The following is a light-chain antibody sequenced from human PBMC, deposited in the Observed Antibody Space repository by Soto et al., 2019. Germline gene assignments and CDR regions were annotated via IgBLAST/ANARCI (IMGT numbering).Light chain of an antibody. J-gene: IGKJ1*01. Sequence: EIVLTQSPATLSLSPGERATLSCGASQSISINLAWYQHKPGQAPRLLIHAGSTRATGIPARISGSGSGTEFTITISSLQSEDFAVYYCQQFRNWPWTFGQGTKV. CDR3: QQFRNWPWT. CDR1: QSISIN. CDR2: AGS. V-gene: IGKV3D-15*01.